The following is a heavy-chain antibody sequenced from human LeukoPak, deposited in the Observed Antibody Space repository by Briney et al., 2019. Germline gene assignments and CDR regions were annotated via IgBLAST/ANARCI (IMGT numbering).Heavy chain of an antibody. CDR2: IYIVVST. D-gene: IGHD3-3*01. V-gene: IGHV3-53*01. CDR1: GFTVSSNY. CDR3: ARGFDDFWSGYYLDY. J-gene: IGHJ4*02. Sequence: PGGSLRLSCAAPGFTVSSNYMSWVRQAPRKGLGWVSVIYIVVSTYYADSAQGRFTISRDNSKNTLYLQMNSLRAEDTAVYYCARGFDDFWSGYYLDYWGQGTLVTVSS.